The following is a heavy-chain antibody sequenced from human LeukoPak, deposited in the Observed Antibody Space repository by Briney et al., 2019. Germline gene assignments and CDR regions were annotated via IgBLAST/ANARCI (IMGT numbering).Heavy chain of an antibody. V-gene: IGHV4-59*01. CDR3: ARGHRYNNGYPYFDS. D-gene: IGHD5-12*01. J-gene: IGHJ4*02. CDR2: VYDNGRTNYSGRT. CDR1: GGSMSDSY. Sequence: TSETLSLTCGVSGGSMSDSYWSWIRQPPGKGLEWIGFVYDNGRTNYSGRTNYNPSLAGQVTMSMDTSKNQFSLKMSSVTAADTAVYFCARGHRYNNGYPYFDSWGQGTLVSVSS.